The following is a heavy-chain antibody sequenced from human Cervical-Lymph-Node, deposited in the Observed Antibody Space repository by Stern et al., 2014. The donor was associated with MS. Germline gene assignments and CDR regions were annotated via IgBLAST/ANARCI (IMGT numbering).Heavy chain of an antibody. V-gene: IGHV3-11*01. CDR3: VRADGSKDDS. J-gene: IGHJ4*02. CDR2: IVSRGDII. Sequence: DQLVESGGGLVKPGESLRLSCQASGFTFSAYYMSWIRQAPGQGLEWISFIVSRGDIINYAESVKGRFTISRDNAKNSLYLQLNSLRAEDTAVYYCVRADGSKDDSWGQGTLVTVSS. CDR1: GFTFSAYY. D-gene: IGHD3-10*01.